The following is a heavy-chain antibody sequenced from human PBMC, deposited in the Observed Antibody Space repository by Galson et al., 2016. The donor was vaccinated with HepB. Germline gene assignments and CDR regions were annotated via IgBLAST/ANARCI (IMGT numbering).Heavy chain of an antibody. Sequence: SETLSLTCTVSGGSITTNAYCWGWIRQPPEKGLEWIASMSYSGTTYFNPSLKSRVDISVDRSKNQFTLKLTSVTAADTAVYYCVREQGKGWVGDSHPVADYWGRGTLVTVSS. CDR2: MSYSGTT. CDR3: VREQGKGWVGDSHPVADY. D-gene: IGHD3-10*01. CDR1: GGSITTNAYC. V-gene: IGHV4-39*06. J-gene: IGHJ4*02.